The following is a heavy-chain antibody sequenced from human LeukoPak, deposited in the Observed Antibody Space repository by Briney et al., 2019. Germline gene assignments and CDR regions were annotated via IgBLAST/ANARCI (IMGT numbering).Heavy chain of an antibody. CDR3: AAGRRIVVVPAAFLPVDP. Sequence: SVKVSCKASGGTFSSYAISWVRQAPGQGLEWMGGIIPIFGTANYAQKFQGRVTITTDESTSTAYMELSSLRSEDTAVYYCAAGRRIVVVPAAFLPVDPWGQGTLVTVSS. D-gene: IGHD2-2*01. J-gene: IGHJ5*02. V-gene: IGHV1-69*05. CDR1: GGTFSSYA. CDR2: IIPIFGTA.